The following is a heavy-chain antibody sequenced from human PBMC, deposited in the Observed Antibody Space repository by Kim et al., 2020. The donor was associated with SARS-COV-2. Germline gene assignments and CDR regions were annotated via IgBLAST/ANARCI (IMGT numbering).Heavy chain of an antibody. CDR1: GYTFTSYG. CDR2: ISAYNGNT. J-gene: IGHJ4*02. V-gene: IGHV1-18*01. Sequence: ASVKVSCKASGYTFTSYGISWVRQAPGQGLEWMGWISAYNGNTNYAQKLQGRVTMTTDTSTSTAYMELRSLRSDDTAVYYCARARYYYDSSGYEGHYFDYWGQGTLVTVSS. D-gene: IGHD3-22*01. CDR3: ARARYYYDSSGYEGHYFDY.